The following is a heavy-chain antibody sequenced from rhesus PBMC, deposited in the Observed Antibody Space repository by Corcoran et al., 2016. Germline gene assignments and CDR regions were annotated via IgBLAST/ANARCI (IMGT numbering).Heavy chain of an antibody. CDR3: AREAVLRGWYFDY. Sequence: QVQLQESGPGLVKPSATLSLTCTVPGGSIRENHHWTWHRQAPGTGLEWMGHIAGSGGSTNYNSSLTSRLIISRDTSKNQISLKLNSMTAADAAVYFCAREAVLRGWYFDYWGQGVLVTVSS. D-gene: IGHD2-15*01. CDR2: IAGSGGST. V-gene: IGHV4-106*01. CDR1: GGSIRENHH. J-gene: IGHJ4*01.